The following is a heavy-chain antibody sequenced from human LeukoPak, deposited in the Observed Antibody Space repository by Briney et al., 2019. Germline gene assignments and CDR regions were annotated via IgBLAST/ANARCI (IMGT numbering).Heavy chain of an antibody. Sequence: GGSLRLSCAASGFTFSSYDMHWVRHATGKGLEWVSAIGTAGDTYYPGSVKGRFTISRENAKNSLYLQMNSLRAEDTAVYYCARVPAANNYYGMDVGGKGTRVTVPS. V-gene: IGHV3-13*01. CDR1: GFTFSSYD. CDR3: ARVPAANNYYGMDV. CDR2: IGTAGDT. D-gene: IGHD2-2*01. J-gene: IGHJ6*04.